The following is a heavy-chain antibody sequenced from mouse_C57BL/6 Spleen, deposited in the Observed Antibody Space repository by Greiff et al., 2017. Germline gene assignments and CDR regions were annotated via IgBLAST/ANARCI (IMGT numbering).Heavy chain of an antibody. CDR1: GFTFSNYW. J-gene: IGHJ1*03. V-gene: IGHV6-3*01. Sequence: EVKVEESGGGLVQPGGSMKLSCVASGFTFSNYWMNWVRQSPEKGLEWVAQIRLKSDNYATHYAESVKGRFTISRDDSKSSVYLQMNNLRAEDTGIYYCTRGWDYDVYFDVWGTGTTVTVSS. CDR2: IRLKSDNYAT. D-gene: IGHD2-4*01. CDR3: TRGWDYDVYFDV.